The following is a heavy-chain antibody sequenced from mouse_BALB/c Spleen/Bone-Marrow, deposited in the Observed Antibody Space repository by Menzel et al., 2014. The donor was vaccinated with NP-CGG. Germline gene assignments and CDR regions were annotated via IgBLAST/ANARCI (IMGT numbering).Heavy chain of an antibody. V-gene: IGHV4-1*02. CDR3: ARLGYYGGFAY. Sequence: AGGGVDFSGFWMGWVRQAPGKGLEWIGEINPDSSTINYTPSLKDRFIISRDNAKNTLYLQMSKVRSEDTALYYCARLGYYGGFAYWGQGTLVTVSA. CDR2: INPDSSTI. J-gene: IGHJ3*01. D-gene: IGHD2-3*01. CDR1: GVDFSGFW.